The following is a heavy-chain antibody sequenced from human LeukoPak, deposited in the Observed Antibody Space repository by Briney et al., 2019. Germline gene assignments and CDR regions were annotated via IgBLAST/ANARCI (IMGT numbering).Heavy chain of an antibody. CDR1: GYTFTSYG. D-gene: IGHD3-3*01. CDR3: ARDYYDFWSGYPGYYMDV. V-gene: IGHV1-18*01. J-gene: IGHJ6*03. Sequence: ASVKVSCKASGYTFTSYGISWVRQAPGQGLEWMGWISAYNGNTNYAQKLQGRVTMTTDTSTSTAYMELRSLRSDDTAVYYCARDYYDFWSGYPGYYMDVWGKGTTVTVSS. CDR2: ISAYNGNT.